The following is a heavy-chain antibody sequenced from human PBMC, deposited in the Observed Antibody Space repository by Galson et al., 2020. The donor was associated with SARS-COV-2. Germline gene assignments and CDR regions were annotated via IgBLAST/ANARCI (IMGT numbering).Heavy chain of an antibody. CDR3: ARGPRGIGRRDGDNCDFDY. Sequence: GESLKISCAASGFTVSSNYMSWVRQAPGKGLEWVSIIYSCGSTYYADSVKGRFTISRDNSKNTLFLQMNSLRAEDTAVYYCARGPRGIGRRDGDNCDFDYWGQGTLVTVSS. D-gene: IGHD2-21*01. V-gene: IGHV3-53*01. CDR2: IYSCGST. J-gene: IGHJ4*02. CDR1: GFTVSSNY.